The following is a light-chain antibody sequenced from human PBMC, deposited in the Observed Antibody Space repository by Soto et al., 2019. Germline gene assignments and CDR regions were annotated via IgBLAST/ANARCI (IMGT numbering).Light chain of an antibody. V-gene: IGLV2-23*02. Sequence: QSALTQPASVSVSIGQSITISCTGTSSDIGTYNLVSWYQQHPGKAPKLMIYEVNKRPSGVSDRFSGSKSGNTASLTISGLQAEDEADYYCCSYAGSSTLYVFGTGTKVTVL. CDR2: EVN. CDR3: CSYAGSSTLYV. CDR1: SSDIGTYNL. J-gene: IGLJ1*01.